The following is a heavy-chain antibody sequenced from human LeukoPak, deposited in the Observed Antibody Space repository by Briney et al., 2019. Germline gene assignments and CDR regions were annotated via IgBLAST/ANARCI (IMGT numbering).Heavy chain of an antibody. D-gene: IGHD4-17*01. J-gene: IGHJ3*02. CDR1: GFTFSSYS. Sequence: GGSLRLSCVASGFTFSSYSMNWVRQAPGKGLEWVSSISSSSSYIYYADSVKGRFTISRDNAKNSLYLQMNSLRAEDTAVYYCARGGQTVIYAFDIWGQGTMVTVSS. CDR2: ISSSSSYI. V-gene: IGHV3-21*01. CDR3: ARGGQTVIYAFDI.